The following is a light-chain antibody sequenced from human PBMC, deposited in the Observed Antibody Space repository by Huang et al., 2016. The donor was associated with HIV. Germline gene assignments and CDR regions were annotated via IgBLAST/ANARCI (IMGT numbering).Light chain of an antibody. Sequence: EIVLTQSPATLSLSPGDRATLSCRASQSVGTYLAWYQQKPGQAPRLLIYDASNRAAGIPARFSGSGSGTDFALTISSVDPEDFAVYYCQQRSNWPPLTFGGGTKVEIK. J-gene: IGKJ4*01. V-gene: IGKV3-11*01. CDR3: QQRSNWPPLT. CDR1: QSVGTY. CDR2: DAS.